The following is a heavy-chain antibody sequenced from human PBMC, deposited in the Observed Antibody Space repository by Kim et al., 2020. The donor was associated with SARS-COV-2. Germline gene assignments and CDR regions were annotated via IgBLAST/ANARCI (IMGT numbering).Heavy chain of an antibody. J-gene: IGHJ4*02. CDR3: ARHDYGDSRAYFHY. D-gene: IGHD4-17*01. CDR1: GFTFSNYY. Sequence: GGSLRLSCAASGFTFSNYYISWIRRAPGKGLEWVSSISGSGSTIYYADSAKGRFTISRDNAMNSLYLQMNSLRAEDTAVYYCARHDYGDSRAYFHYWGQGTLVTVSS. CDR2: ISGSGSTI. V-gene: IGHV3-11*01.